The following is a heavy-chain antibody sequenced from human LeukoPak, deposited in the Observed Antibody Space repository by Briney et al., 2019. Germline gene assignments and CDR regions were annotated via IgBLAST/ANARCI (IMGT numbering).Heavy chain of an antibody. V-gene: IGHV4-4*07. CDR2: IYASGSSGNT. Sequence: SETLSLTCTVSGGSISRYYWSWIRQSAGKGLEWIGRIYASGSSGNTKYNPSLKSRVTISLDTSKNRFSLKVNSVTAADTAVYYCARDRDLRPHTSFDIWGQGTRVTVSP. CDR3: ARDRDLRPHTSFDI. J-gene: IGHJ3*02. D-gene: IGHD2-21*01. CDR1: GGSISRYY.